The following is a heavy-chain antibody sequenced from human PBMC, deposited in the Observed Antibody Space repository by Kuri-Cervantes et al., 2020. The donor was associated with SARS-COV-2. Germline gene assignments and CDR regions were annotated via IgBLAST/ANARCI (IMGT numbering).Heavy chain of an antibody. D-gene: IGHD4-17*01. V-gene: IGHV1-2*02. Sequence: ASVKVSCKASGYTFTGYYMHWVRQAPGQGLEWMGWINPNGGGTNYAQKFQGRVTMTRDTSISTAYMELSRLRSDDTAVYYCARDLMTTVTTGAFDIWGQGTMVTVSS. J-gene: IGHJ3*02. CDR1: GYTFTGYY. CDR2: INPNGGGT. CDR3: ARDLMTTVTTGAFDI.